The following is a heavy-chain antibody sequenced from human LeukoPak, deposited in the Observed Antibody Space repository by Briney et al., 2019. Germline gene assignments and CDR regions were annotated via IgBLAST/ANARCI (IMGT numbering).Heavy chain of an antibody. J-gene: IGHJ4*02. CDR2: IISSSSSI. V-gene: IGHV3-21*01. CDR1: GFTFKSYN. D-gene: IGHD3-3*01. Sequence: KPGGSLRLSCAASGFTFKSYNMNWVRQAPGKGLEWVASIISSSSSIYYADSVKGRFTVSRDNARKSLYLQMNGLRVEDTALYYCARGIYGVAINDYWGQGTQVTVSS. CDR3: ARGIYGVAINDY.